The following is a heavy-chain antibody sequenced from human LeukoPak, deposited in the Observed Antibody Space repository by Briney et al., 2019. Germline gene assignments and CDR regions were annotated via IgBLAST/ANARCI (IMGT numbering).Heavy chain of an antibody. CDR2: ISGSGGST. CDR3: AKQVKVVVAATSHFDY. D-gene: IGHD2-15*01. J-gene: IGHJ4*02. CDR1: GFTFSSYA. Sequence: GGSLRLSCAASGFTFSSYAMSWVRQAPGKGLEWVSAISGSGGSTYYADSVKGRFTIYRDNSKNTLYLQMNSLRAEDTAVYYCAKQVKVVVAATSHFDYWGQGTLVTVSS. V-gene: IGHV3-23*01.